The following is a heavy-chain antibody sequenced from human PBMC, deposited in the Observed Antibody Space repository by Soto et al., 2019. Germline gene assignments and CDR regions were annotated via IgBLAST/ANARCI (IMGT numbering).Heavy chain of an antibody. CDR3: ARARGPSMLRYYYGLDV. CDR2: IIPVFGAA. CDR1: GGTFSTYA. J-gene: IGHJ6*02. Sequence: GASVKVSCKASGGTFSTYAISWVRQAPGQGLEWMGGIIPVFGAANYTQKFQGRVTITADESTRTVYMELSSLRSEDTAVYYCARARGPSMLRYYYGLDVWGQGTTVTVSS. V-gene: IGHV1-69*13. D-gene: IGHD3-10*02.